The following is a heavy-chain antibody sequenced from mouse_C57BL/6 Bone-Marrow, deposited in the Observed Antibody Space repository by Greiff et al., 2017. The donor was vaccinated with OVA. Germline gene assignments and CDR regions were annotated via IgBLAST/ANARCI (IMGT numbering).Heavy chain of an antibody. CDR1: GFSFTSYA. CDR3: ARSENESPAWFAY. Sequence: VQLVESGPGLVAPSQSLSITCTVSGFSFTSYAISWVRQPPGKGLEWLGVIWTGGGTTYNSALKSRLSISKDNSKSQVFLKMNSLQTEDTARYDCARSENESPAWFAYWGQGTLVTVSA. J-gene: IGHJ3*01. V-gene: IGHV2-9-1*01. CDR2: IWTGGGT.